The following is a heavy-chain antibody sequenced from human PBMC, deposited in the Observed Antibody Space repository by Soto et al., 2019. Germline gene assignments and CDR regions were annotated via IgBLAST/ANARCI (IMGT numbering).Heavy chain of an antibody. CDR1: GDSISSSNW. D-gene: IGHD6-13*01. CDR3: ARYSASGLYYHFALDV. V-gene: IGHV4-4*02. CDR2: IYQTGIT. J-gene: IGHJ6*02. Sequence: PSETLALTCAVSGDSISSSNWWTWVRQPPGKGLEWIGDIYQTGITNSNPSLKSRVTMSIDKSKNQFSLKPTSVTAADTAVYYCARYSASGLYYHFALDVWGQGTTVTVSS.